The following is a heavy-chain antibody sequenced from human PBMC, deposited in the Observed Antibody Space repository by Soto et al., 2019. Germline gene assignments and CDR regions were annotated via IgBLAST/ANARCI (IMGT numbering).Heavy chain of an antibody. V-gene: IGHV3-23*01. J-gene: IGHJ3*02. CDR3: TKDLGGSSFLYAFDI. D-gene: IGHD6-6*01. CDR2: ISGSGGST. CDR1: GFTFSSYA. Sequence: GGSLRLSCAASGFTFSSYAMSWVRQAPGKGLECVSAISGSGGSTYYADSVKGRFTISRDNSKNTLYLQMNSLRAEDTALYYCTKDLGGSSFLYAFDIWGQGTMVTVSS.